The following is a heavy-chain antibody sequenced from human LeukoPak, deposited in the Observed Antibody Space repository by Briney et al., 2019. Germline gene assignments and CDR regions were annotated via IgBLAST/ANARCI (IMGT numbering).Heavy chain of an antibody. CDR3: TRDLWGAGGTNY. D-gene: IGHD6-13*01. V-gene: IGHV4-59*01. CDR1: GASISNYY. Sequence: KPSETLSLTCTVSGASISNYYWSWIRQPPGKGLEWIGYVHYSGGTNYNPSLKSRVTISVDTSKNQFSLHLNSVTAADTAVYYCTRDLWGAGGTNYWGHGTLVTVSS. J-gene: IGHJ4*01. CDR2: VHYSGGT.